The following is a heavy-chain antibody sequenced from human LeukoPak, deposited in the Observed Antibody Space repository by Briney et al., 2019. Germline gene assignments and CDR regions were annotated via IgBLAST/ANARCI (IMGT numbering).Heavy chain of an antibody. D-gene: IGHD6-6*01. CDR1: GFTFSSYE. V-gene: IGHV3-48*03. CDR3: ARAAQVTGRPNLGGHFDY. CDR2: ISSSGSTI. J-gene: IGHJ4*02. Sequence: PGGSLRLSCAASGFTFSSYEMNWVRKAPGKGLEWVSYISSSGSTIYYADSVKGRFTISRDNAKNSLYLQMNSLRVEDTAVYYCARAAQVTGRPNLGGHFDYWGQGTLVTVSS.